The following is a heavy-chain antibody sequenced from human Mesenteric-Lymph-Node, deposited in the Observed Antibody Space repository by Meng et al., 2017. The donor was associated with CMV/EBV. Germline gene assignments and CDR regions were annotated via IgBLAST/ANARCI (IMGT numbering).Heavy chain of an antibody. Sequence: VPVSCKASGGTFNSYAINWVRQAPGQGLEWMGGLVPIFGTPDYAQKFRGRVTITTEESTSTSYMELSSLRSEDTAVYYCASAIISNGRMTTDTTSGEAPYGYYYYGMDVWGQGTTVTVSS. J-gene: IGHJ6*02. D-gene: IGHD4-11*01. CDR1: GGTFNSYA. CDR3: ASAIISNGRMTTDTTSGEAPYGYYYYGMDV. CDR2: LVPIFGTP. V-gene: IGHV1-69*13.